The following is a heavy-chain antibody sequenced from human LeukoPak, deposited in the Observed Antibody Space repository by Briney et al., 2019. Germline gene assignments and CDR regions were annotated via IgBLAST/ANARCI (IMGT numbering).Heavy chain of an antibody. Sequence: GGSLRLSCAASGFTVSSNHMNWVRQAPGKGLEWVSTISGSGSITYYADSVKGRFTISRDNSRNTLYLQMNSLRADDTAVYYCARAGNYYGDYDFWGQGTLVTVSS. D-gene: IGHD4-17*01. CDR3: ARAGNYYGDYDF. V-gene: IGHV3-23*01. CDR1: GFTVSSNH. CDR2: ISGSGSIT. J-gene: IGHJ4*02.